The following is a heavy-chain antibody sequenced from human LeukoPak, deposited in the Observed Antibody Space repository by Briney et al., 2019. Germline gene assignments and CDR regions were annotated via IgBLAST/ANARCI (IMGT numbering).Heavy chain of an antibody. J-gene: IGHJ4*02. V-gene: IGHV3-21*01. Sequence: GGSLRLSCAASGFTFTGYIMNWVRQTPGKGLEWVSSFSGSSNYIYYADSVKGRFTISRDNAKNSLYLQMNSLRAEDTAVYYCARGTGTTFDYWGQGTLVTVSS. D-gene: IGHD1-7*01. CDR2: FSGSSNYI. CDR1: GFTFTGYI. CDR3: ARGTGTTFDY.